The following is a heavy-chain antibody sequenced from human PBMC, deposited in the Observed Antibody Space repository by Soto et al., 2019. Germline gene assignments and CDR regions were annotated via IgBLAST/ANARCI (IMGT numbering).Heavy chain of an antibody. V-gene: IGHV1-2*04. CDR1: GYTFTGYA. D-gene: IGHD2-2*01. Sequence: ASVKVSCKASGYTFTGYAMHWVRLAPGQRREWLGWINTNSGGTNYAQKFQGWVTMTRDTSISTAYMELSRLRSDDTAVYYCARGYCSSTSCRPLYFYYYMDVWGKGTTVTVSS. CDR2: INTNSGGT. J-gene: IGHJ6*03. CDR3: ARGYCSSTSCRPLYFYYYMDV.